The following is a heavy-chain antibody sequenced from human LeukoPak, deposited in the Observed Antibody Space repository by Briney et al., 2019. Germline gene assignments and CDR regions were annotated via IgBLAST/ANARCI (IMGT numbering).Heavy chain of an antibody. CDR3: ARDAQNYGSGMAFDI. J-gene: IGHJ3*02. D-gene: IGHD3-10*01. CDR1: GGSISSSNW. Sequence: SETLSLTCAVSGGSISSSNWWSWVRQPPGKGLEGLGRIYTGGSTNYNPSLKSRVTISVDTSKNQFSLRLSSVTAADTAVYYCARDAQNYGSGMAFDIWGQGTMFTVSP. V-gene: IGHV4-4*02. CDR2: IYTGGST.